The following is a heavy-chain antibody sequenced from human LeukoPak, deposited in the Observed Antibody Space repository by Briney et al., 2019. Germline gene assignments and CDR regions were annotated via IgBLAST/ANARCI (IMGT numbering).Heavy chain of an antibody. J-gene: IGHJ4*02. CDR2: ISSSSTI. CDR1: GFTFSSYS. D-gene: IGHD3-10*01. Sequence: GGSLRLSCAASGFTFSSYSMNWVRQAPGKGLEWVSYISSSSTIYYADSVKGRFTISRDNAKNSLYLQMNSLRAEDTAVYYCAKETYITMVRAIDYWGQGTLVTVSS. V-gene: IGHV3-48*01. CDR3: AKETYITMVRAIDY.